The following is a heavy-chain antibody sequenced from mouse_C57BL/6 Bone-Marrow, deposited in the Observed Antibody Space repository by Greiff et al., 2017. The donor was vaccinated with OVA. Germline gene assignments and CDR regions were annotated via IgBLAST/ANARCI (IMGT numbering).Heavy chain of an antibody. J-gene: IGHJ4*01. D-gene: IGHD2-2*01. CDR2: IDPENGDT. CDR1: GFNIKDDY. Sequence: VQLQQSGAELVRPGASVKLSCTASGFNIKDDYMHWVKQRPEQGLEWIGWIDPENGDTEYASKFQGKATITADTSSNTAYLQLSSLTSEDTAVYYCTTPYGYFYYYAMDYGGQGTSVTVSS. CDR3: TTPYGYFYYYAMDY. V-gene: IGHV14-4*01.